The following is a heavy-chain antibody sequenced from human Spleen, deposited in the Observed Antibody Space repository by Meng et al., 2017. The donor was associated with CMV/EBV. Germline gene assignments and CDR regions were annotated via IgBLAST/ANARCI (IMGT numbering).Heavy chain of an antibody. J-gene: IGHJ2*01. CDR2: ISGSGGST. D-gene: IGHD2-15*01. Sequence: GESLKISCAASGFILSGYAMRWVRRAPGKGLEWVSAISGSGGSTYYADSVKGRFTISRDNSKNTLYLQMNSLRAEDTAVYYCAKRDIVVVVAADWYFDLWGRGTLVTVSS. V-gene: IGHV3-23*01. CDR1: GFILSGYA. CDR3: AKRDIVVVVAADWYFDL.